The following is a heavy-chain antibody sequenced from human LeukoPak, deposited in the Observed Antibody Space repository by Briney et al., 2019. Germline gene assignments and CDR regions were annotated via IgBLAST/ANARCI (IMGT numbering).Heavy chain of an antibody. CDR3: ARDPQYWGRGAFDI. Sequence: GGSLRLSCAASGFTVSSNYMSWVRQAPGKGLEWVSVIYSGGSTYYADSVKGRFTISGDNSRNTLHLQMNSLRAEDTAVYYCARDPQYWGRGAFDIWGQGTMVTVSS. D-gene: IGHD3-16*01. J-gene: IGHJ3*02. CDR1: GFTVSSNY. CDR2: IYSGGST. V-gene: IGHV3-66*01.